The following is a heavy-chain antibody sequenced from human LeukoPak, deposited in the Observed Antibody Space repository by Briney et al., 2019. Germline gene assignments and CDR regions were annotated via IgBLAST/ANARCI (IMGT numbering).Heavy chain of an antibody. J-gene: IGHJ6*02. Sequence: GRSLRLSCAASGFTFSGYAMHWVRQAPGKGLEWVAVISYDGSNKYYADSVKGRFTISRDNSKNTLYLQMNSLRAEDTAVYYCASSTSGPDYGMDVWGQGTTVTVSS. CDR1: GFTFSGYA. D-gene: IGHD2-2*01. CDR2: ISYDGSNK. CDR3: ASSTSGPDYGMDV. V-gene: IGHV3-30*04.